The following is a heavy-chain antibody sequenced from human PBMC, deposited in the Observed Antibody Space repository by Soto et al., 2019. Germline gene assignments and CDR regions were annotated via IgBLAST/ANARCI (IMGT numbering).Heavy chain of an antibody. Sequence: ASVKVSCKASGYTFTSYDINWVRQATGQGLEWMGWMNPNSGNTGYAQKFQGRVTMTRNTSISTAYMELSSLRSEDTAVYYCSRDRSNYVGFAFDIWVQGTMVTVSS. CDR1: GYTFTSYD. J-gene: IGHJ3*02. CDR3: SRDRSNYVGFAFDI. CDR2: MNPNSGNT. V-gene: IGHV1-8*01. D-gene: IGHD4-4*01.